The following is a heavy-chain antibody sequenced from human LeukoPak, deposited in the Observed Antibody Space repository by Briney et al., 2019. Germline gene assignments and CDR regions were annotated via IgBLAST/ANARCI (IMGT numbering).Heavy chain of an antibody. Sequence: GASVKVSCKASGYTFTSYYMHWVRQAPGQGLEWMGIINPSGGSTSYAQKFQGRVTMTRDTSTSTVYMELSSLRSEDTAVYYCARDAETYYYDSSGYTRDYWGRGTLVTVSS. D-gene: IGHD3-22*01. CDR2: INPSGGST. V-gene: IGHV1-46*01. J-gene: IGHJ4*02. CDR3: ARDAETYYYDSSGYTRDY. CDR1: GYTFTSYY.